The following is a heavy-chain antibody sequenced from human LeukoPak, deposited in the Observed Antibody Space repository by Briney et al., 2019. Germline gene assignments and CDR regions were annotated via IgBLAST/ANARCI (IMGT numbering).Heavy chain of an antibody. J-gene: IGHJ4*02. Sequence: PGGSLRLSCAASGFTFTSYAMSWVRQAPGKGLEWVSSISGSGVNTYYADSVKGRFTNSRDNSRNTLYLQMNSLRAEDTAVYYCAKEGYSSGWYGDYWGQGTLVTVSS. CDR2: ISGSGVNT. D-gene: IGHD6-19*01. CDR3: AKEGYSSGWYGDY. CDR1: GFTFTSYA. V-gene: IGHV3-23*01.